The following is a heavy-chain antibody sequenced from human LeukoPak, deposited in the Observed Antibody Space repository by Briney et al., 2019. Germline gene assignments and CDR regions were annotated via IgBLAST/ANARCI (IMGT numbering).Heavy chain of an antibody. CDR2: IWHSGTT. CDR1: GASLISNNW. J-gene: IGHJ4*02. Sequence: SETLSLTCAVSGASLISNNWWSWVRQPSGKGLEWIGEIWHSGTTNYNPSLKSRVTISVDNSKNQFSLKLNSVTAADTAVYYCMGADYGGHWGQGTLVTVSS. D-gene: IGHD4-17*01. CDR3: MGADYGGH. V-gene: IGHV4-4*02.